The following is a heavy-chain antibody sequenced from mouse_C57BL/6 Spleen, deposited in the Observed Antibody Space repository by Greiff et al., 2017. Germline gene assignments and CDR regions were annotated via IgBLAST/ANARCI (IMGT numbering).Heavy chain of an antibody. V-gene: IGHV1-72*01. CDR1: GYTFTSYW. J-gene: IGHJ4*01. CDR3: ARSVGYPYAMDY. CDR2: IDPNSGGT. Sequence: QVHVKQPGAELVKPGASVKLSCKASGYTFTSYWMHWVKQRPGRGLEWIGRIDPNSGGTKYNEKFKSKATLTVDKPSSTAYMQLSSLTSEDSAVYYCARSVGYPYAMDYWGQGTSVTVSS. D-gene: IGHD2-2*01.